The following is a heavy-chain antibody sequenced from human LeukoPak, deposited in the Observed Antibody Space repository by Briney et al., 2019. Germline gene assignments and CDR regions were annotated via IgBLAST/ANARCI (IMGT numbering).Heavy chain of an antibody. CDR3: TTAGYSGYDWNY. CDR1: GFTFTNAW. D-gene: IGHD5-12*01. V-gene: IGHV3-15*01. CDR2: IKSKTHGGTT. Sequence: PGGSLRLSCAASGFTFTNAWMSWVRQAPGKGLEWVGRIKSKTHGGTTDYAAPVKGRFTISRDDSKNTLYLQMNSLKTEDTAVYYCTTAGYSGYDWNYRGQGALVTVSS. J-gene: IGHJ4*02.